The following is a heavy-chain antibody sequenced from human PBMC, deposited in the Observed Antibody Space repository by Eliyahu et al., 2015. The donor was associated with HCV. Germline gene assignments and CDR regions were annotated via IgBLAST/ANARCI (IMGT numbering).Heavy chain of an antibody. Sequence: EVQLVESGGGLVQPGGSLRLSCAASGFTSSSYWRGWVRQAXGKGPEXVANIKPDGSQIYQVDSVEGRFSISRDNAKNSLFLQMNSLRAEDTAVYYCVRVVGFNDVGDSWGQGTLVTVSS. J-gene: IGHJ4*02. V-gene: IGHV3-7*01. D-gene: IGHD1-1*01. CDR2: IKPDGSQI. CDR1: GFTSSSYW. CDR3: VRVVGFNDVGDS.